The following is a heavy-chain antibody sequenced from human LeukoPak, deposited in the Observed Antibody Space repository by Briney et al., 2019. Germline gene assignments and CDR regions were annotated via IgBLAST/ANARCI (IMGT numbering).Heavy chain of an antibody. J-gene: IGHJ4*02. Sequence: PSETLSLTCAVSGGSISSSNWWSWVRQPPGKGLEWIGEIYHSGSTNYNPSLKSRVTISVDKSKNQFSLKLSSVTAADTAVYYCARAITGTPDYFDSWGQGTLVTVSS. CDR2: IYHSGST. D-gene: IGHD1-20*01. CDR1: GGSISSSNW. V-gene: IGHV4-4*02. CDR3: ARAITGTPDYFDS.